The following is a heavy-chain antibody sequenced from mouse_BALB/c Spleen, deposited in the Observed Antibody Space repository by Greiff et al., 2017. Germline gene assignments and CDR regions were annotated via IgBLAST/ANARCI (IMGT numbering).Heavy chain of an antibody. Sequence: EVNVVESGGGLVKPGGSLKLSCAASGFTFSDYYMYWVRQTPEKRLEWVATISDGGSYTYYPDSVKGRFTISRDNAKNNLYLQMSSLKSEDTAMYYCAREGYGSSPDYWGQGTTLTVSS. CDR3: AREGYGSSPDY. CDR1: GFTFSDYY. J-gene: IGHJ2*01. CDR2: ISDGGSYT. D-gene: IGHD1-1*01. V-gene: IGHV5-4*02.